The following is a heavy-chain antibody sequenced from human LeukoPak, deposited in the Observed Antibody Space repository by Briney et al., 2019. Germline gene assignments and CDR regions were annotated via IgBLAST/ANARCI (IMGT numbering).Heavy chain of an antibody. CDR1: GFTFSSYA. CDR2: VSGSGGYT. V-gene: IGHV3-23*01. CDR3: AKDRPNYYDSSGHYYRRDGDY. Sequence: GGSLRLSCAASGFTFSSYAMSWVRQAPGKGLEWVSSVSGSGGYTYYAGSVKGRFTISRDNSKNTLYLQMNSLRAEDTAIYYCAKDRPNYYDSSGHYYRRDGDYWGQGTLVSVSS. D-gene: IGHD3-22*01. J-gene: IGHJ4*02.